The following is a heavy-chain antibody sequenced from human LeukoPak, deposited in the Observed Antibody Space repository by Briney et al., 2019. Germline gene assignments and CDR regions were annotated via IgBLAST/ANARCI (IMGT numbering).Heavy chain of an antibody. V-gene: IGHV3-7*01. CDR1: GFTFSSYW. CDR2: IKQDGSEK. J-gene: IGHJ4*02. CDR3: ARDYSSSSPLDY. Sequence: GGSLRLSCAASGFTFSSYWMSWVRQAPGRGLEWVANIKQDGSEKYYVDSVKGRFTISRDNATNSLYLQMNSLRAEDTAVYYCARDYSSSSPLDYWGQGTLVTVSS. D-gene: IGHD6-6*01.